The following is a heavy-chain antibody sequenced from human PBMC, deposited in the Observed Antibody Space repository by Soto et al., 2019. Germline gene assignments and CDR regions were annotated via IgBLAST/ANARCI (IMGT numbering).Heavy chain of an antibody. CDR1: GASISSGDHF. J-gene: IGHJ4*02. D-gene: IGHD3-22*01. CDR3: AREEALIVVPTGGIDYSFDS. Sequence: SETLSLTCTVSGASISSGDHFWSWLRQPPGKGLEWIGYIYYSGNTYYNPSLKSRLAMSVDTSKNQFSLTLTSVTAADTAVYFCAREEALIVVPTGGIDYSFDSWGQGTLVTVSS. V-gene: IGHV4-30-4*01. CDR2: IYYSGNT.